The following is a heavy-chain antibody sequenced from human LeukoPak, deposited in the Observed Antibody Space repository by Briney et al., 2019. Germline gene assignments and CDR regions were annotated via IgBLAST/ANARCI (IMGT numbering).Heavy chain of an antibody. V-gene: IGHV3-33*06. Sequence: GRSLRLSRAASGFTFSSYGMHWVRQAPGKGLEWVAVIWYDGSNKYYADSVKGRFTISRDNSKNTLYLQMNSLRAEDTAVYYCAKDIDSSGYYYWDWGQGTLVTVSS. CDR1: GFTFSSYG. D-gene: IGHD3-22*01. CDR3: AKDIDSSGYYYWD. CDR2: IWYDGSNK. J-gene: IGHJ4*02.